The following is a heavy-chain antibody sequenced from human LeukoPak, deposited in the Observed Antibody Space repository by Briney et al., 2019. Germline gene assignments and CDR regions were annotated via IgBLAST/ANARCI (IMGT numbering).Heavy chain of an antibody. J-gene: IGHJ6*02. CDR3: AREYEKIGYYDFWSGYYTPYGMDV. CDR2: INSDGSST. D-gene: IGHD3-3*01. V-gene: IGHV3-74*01. CDR1: GFTFSSYW. Sequence: PGGSLRLSCAASGFTFSSYWMHWVRQAPGKGLVWVSCINSDGSSTSYADSVKGRFTISRDNAKNTLYLQMNSLRAEDTAVYYCAREYEKIGYYDFWSGYYTPYGMDVWGQGTTVTVSS.